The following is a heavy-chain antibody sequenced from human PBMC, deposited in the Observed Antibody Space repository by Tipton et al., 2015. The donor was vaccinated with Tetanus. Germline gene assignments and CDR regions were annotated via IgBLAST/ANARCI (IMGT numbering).Heavy chain of an antibody. J-gene: IGHJ4*02. V-gene: IGHV4-34*01. CDR3: ARGTGDY. CDR2: ISHSGSS. D-gene: IGHD1-14*01. Sequence: TLSLTCTVSGGSFSLYYWNWVRQSPGKGLEWIGEISHSGSSSYNPSLKSRVTISVDTSKNQFSLKLSSVTAADTAVYYCARGTGDYWGQGTLVTVSS. CDR1: GGSFSLYY.